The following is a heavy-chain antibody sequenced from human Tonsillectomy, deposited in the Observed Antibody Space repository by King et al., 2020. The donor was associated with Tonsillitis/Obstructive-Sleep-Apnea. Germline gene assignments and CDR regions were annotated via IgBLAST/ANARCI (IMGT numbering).Heavy chain of an antibody. Sequence: TLQESGPTLVKPPQTLTLTCTFSGFSLSTSGVGVGWIRQPPGKALEWLALIYWDDDKRYSPSLKSRLTITKNTSKNQVVLTMTNMDPVDTATYYCAHFLDNWNLKIFDYWGQGTLVTVSS. CDR3: AHFLDNWNLKIFDY. CDR1: GFSLSTSGVG. J-gene: IGHJ4*02. D-gene: IGHD1-20*01. V-gene: IGHV2-5*02. CDR2: IYWDDDK.